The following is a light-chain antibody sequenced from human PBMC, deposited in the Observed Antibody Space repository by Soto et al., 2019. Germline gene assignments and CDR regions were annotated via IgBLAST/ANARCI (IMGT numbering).Light chain of an antibody. V-gene: IGKV3-15*01. Sequence: EIVMPQSPATLSVSPGERATLSCRASQSVSSNLAWYQQKPGQAPRLLIYGASTRATGIPARFSGSGSGTEFTLTLSSLQSEEFAVYYCQHYNNWPRTFGQGTKVEIK. CDR2: GAS. J-gene: IGKJ1*01. CDR1: QSVSSN. CDR3: QHYNNWPRT.